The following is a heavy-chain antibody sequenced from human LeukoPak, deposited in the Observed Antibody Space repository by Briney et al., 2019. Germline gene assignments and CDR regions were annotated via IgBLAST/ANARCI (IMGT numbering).Heavy chain of an antibody. CDR2: IYPGESIYASENT. J-gene: IGHJ4*02. V-gene: IGHV4-4*07. CDR1: GVSISAYY. CDR3: ARVRAPHYYDSSGYEDY. D-gene: IGHD3-22*01. Sequence: SETLSLTCSVSGVSISAYYWSWIRQPAGKGLEWIGRIYPGESIYASENTNYNPSLKSRVTISVDTSKNQFSLKLSSVTAADTAVYYCARVRAPHYYDSSGYEDYWGQGTLVTVSS.